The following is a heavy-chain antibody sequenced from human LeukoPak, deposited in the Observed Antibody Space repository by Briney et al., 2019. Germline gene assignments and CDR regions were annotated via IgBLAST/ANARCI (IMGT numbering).Heavy chain of an antibody. J-gene: IGHJ6*02. V-gene: IGHV1-2*04. Sequence: ASVNVSCKASGYTFTGYYMHWVRQAPGQGLEWMGWINPNSGGTNYAQKFQGWVTMTRDTSISTAYMELSRLRSDDTAVYYCACGLGPRLNYYYGMDVWGQGTTVTVSS. D-gene: IGHD3-22*01. CDR2: INPNSGGT. CDR1: GYTFTGYY. CDR3: ACGLGPRLNYYYGMDV.